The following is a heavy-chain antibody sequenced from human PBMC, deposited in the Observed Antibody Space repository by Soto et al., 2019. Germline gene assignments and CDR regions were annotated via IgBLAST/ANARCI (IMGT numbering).Heavy chain of an antibody. Sequence: QLQLQESGSGLVKPSQTLSLTCAVSGGSISSGGYSWSWIRQPPGKGLEWIGYIYHSGSTYYNPSLKSRVTXSXXRSKNQFSLKLSSVTAADTAVYHCAGGIAARPLGYWGQGTLVTVSS. D-gene: IGHD6-6*01. CDR1: GGSISSGGYS. J-gene: IGHJ4*02. V-gene: IGHV4-30-2*01. CDR3: AGGIAARPLGY. CDR2: IYHSGST.